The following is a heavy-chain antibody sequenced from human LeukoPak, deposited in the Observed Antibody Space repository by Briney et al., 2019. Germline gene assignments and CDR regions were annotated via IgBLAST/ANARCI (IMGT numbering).Heavy chain of an antibody. J-gene: IGHJ5*01. Sequence: PGGSLRLSCAASGFTFSNAWMSWVLQAPGKGLEWDSAMYTGGTTYYADSVTGRFTVSRDTSRNTLFLHLNSLRAEDTAVYYCAKDEATSGGGLASRGQGTLVIVSS. D-gene: IGHD3-16*01. CDR3: AKDEATSGGGLAS. CDR2: MYTGGTT. V-gene: IGHV3-53*01. CDR1: GFTFSNAW.